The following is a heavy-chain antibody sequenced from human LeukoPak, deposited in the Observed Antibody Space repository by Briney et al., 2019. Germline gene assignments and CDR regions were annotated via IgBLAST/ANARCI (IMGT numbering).Heavy chain of an antibody. CDR3: ARDRYGSGAAFFDY. J-gene: IGHJ4*02. D-gene: IGHD3-10*01. V-gene: IGHV1-69*13. Sequence: ASVKVSCKASGGTFSSYAISWVRQAPGQGLEWMGGIIPIFGTANYAQKFQGRVTITADESTSTAYMELSSLRSEDTAVYYCARDRYGSGAAFFDYWGQGTLVIVSS. CDR1: GGTFSSYA. CDR2: IIPIFGTA.